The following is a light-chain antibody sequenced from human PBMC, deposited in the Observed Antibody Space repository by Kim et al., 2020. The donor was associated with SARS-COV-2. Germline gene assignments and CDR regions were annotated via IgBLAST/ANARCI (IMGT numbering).Light chain of an antibody. CDR2: AAS. J-gene: IGKJ5*01. V-gene: IGKV1-6*01. CDR3: LQDYNYPSIT. CDR1: QGIRND. Sequence: AIQMTQSPSSLSASVGDRVTITCRASQGIRNDLGWYQQKPGKAPKLLIYAASSLQSGVPSRFSGSRSGTDFTLTISSPQPEDFATYYCLQDYNYPSITFGQGTRLEIK.